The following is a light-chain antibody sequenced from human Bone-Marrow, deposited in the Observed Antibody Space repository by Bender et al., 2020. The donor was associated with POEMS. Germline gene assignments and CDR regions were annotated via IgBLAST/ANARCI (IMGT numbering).Light chain of an antibody. J-gene: IGLJ1*01. CDR1: ISDVGTYNL. CDR2: EVI. CDR3: CSYGGSNNGV. V-gene: IGLV2-23*02. Sequence: QSALTQPASVSGSPGQSITISCTGTISDVGTYNLVSWYQHHPGKAPKLMIYEVIKRPSGVSNRFSGSKSGNTASLTISGLQAEDEADYYCCSYGGSNNGVFGTGTTVTVL.